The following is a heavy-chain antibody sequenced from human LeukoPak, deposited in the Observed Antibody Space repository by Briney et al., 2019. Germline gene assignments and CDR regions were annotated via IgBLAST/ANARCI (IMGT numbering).Heavy chain of an antibody. CDR3: ARGGGSWFYYYYMDV. V-gene: IGHV4-4*07. CDR1: GGSISSYY. D-gene: IGHD6-13*01. Sequence: PSETLSLTCTVSGGSISSYYWSWIRQPAGKGLEWIGRVYASGSTNYNPSLKSRVTVSVDTSKNQFSLKLSSVTAADTAVYYCARGGGSWFYYYYMDVWGKGTTVTVSS. J-gene: IGHJ6*03. CDR2: VYASGST.